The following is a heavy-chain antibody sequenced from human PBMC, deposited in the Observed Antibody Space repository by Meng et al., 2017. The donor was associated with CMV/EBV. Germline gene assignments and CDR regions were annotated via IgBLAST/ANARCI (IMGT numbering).Heavy chain of an antibody. J-gene: IGHJ6*02. CDR1: GGTFSSYA. Sequence: SVKVSCKASGGTFSSYAISWVRQAPGQGLEWMGGIIPIFGTANYAQKFQGRVTITTDESTSTAYMELSSLRSEDTAVYYCAREGTFGDFWSGYYSYYGMDVWDQGTTVTVSS. CDR3: AREGTFGDFWSGYYSYYGMDV. V-gene: IGHV1-69*05. CDR2: IIPIFGTA. D-gene: IGHD3-3*01.